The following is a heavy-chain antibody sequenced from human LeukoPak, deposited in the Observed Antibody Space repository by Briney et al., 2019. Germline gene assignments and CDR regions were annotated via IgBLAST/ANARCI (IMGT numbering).Heavy chain of an antibody. Sequence: PSETLSLTCTVSGGSISSYYWSWIRQPPGKGLEWIGYIYYSGSTSYNPSLKSRVTISVDTSKNQFSLKLSSVTAADTAVYYCARSVTGHDIWGQGTMVTVSS. CDR3: ARSVTGHDI. V-gene: IGHV4-59*01. CDR1: GGSISSYY. CDR2: IYYSGST. D-gene: IGHD2-8*02. J-gene: IGHJ3*02.